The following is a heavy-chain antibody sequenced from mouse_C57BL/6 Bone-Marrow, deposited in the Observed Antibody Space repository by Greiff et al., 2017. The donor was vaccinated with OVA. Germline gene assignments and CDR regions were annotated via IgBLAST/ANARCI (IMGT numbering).Heavy chain of an antibody. CDR3: ARRGYYYGSKRRYFDY. V-gene: IGHV1-64*01. Sequence: QVQLKQPGAELVKPGASVKLSCKASGYTFTSYWMHWVKQRPGQGLEWIGMIHPNSGSTNYNEKFKSKATLTVDKSSSTAYMQLSSLTSEDSAVYYCARRGYYYGSKRRYFDYWGQGTTLTVSS. CDR2: IHPNSGST. D-gene: IGHD1-1*01. J-gene: IGHJ2*01. CDR1: GYTFTSYW.